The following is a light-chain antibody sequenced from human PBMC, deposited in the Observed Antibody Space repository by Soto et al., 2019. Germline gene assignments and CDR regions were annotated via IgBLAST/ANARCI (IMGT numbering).Light chain of an antibody. V-gene: IGKV1-17*01. CDR1: QGIRND. CDR3: LQHSTYPLT. CDR2: AAS. J-gene: IGKJ1*01. Sequence: DIQMTQFPSSLSASVGDRVTITCRASQGIRNDLGWYQQKPGKAPKRLIYAASSLQSGVPSRFSGSGSGTEFPHAISSMQQEDSATYYCLQHSTYPLTFGQGTKVEIK.